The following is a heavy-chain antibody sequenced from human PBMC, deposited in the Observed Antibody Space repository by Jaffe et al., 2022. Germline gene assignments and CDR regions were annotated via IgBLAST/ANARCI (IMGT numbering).Heavy chain of an antibody. V-gene: IGHV2-70*20. J-gene: IGHJ6*03. Sequence: QVTLRESGPALVKPTQTLTLTCTFSGFSLSTSGMCVSWVRQPPGKALEWLALIDWDDDKYYSTSLKTRLTISKDTSKNQVVLTMTNMDPVDTATYYCARILGYGSGSYYNEYYYMDVWGKGTTVTVSS. CDR3: ARILGYGSGSYYNEYYYMDV. D-gene: IGHD3-10*01. CDR2: IDWDDDK. CDR1: GFSLSTSGMC.